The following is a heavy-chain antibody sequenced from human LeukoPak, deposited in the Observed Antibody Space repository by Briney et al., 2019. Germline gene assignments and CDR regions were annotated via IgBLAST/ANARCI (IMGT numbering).Heavy chain of an antibody. Sequence: GGSLRLSCAGSGFVLSTYWMTWVRQAPGRGLEWVATIRQDGSEKYYADSVKGRFTISRDNAKNSLYLQMNRLKAEDTAIYYCARSVGATWKSRSNRFDPWGQGTLVTVSP. CDR1: GFVLSTYW. CDR3: ARSVGATWKSRSNRFDP. D-gene: IGHD1-26*01. V-gene: IGHV3-7*01. CDR2: IRQDGSEK. J-gene: IGHJ5*02.